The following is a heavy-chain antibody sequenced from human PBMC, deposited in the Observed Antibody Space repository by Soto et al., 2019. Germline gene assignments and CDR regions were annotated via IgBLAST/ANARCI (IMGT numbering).Heavy chain of an antibody. J-gene: IGHJ4*02. Sequence: QVTLKESGPVLLKPTETLTLTCTVSGFSLSVAGMAVSCVRKHPGKALEWLAHILSNDEKSYNTSLKSRLTITKDSSRGELFLISTNMDHVDTATYYWARIHHRSSWEGFGCWGQGTLVTVSS. D-gene: IGHD6-13*01. V-gene: IGHV2-26*01. CDR3: ARIHHRSSWEGFGC. CDR1: GFSLSVAGMA. CDR2: ILSNDEK.